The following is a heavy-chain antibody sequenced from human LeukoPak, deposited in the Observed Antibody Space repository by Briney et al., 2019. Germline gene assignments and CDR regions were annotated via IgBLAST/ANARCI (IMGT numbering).Heavy chain of an antibody. CDR2: IYHSGST. Sequence: SETLSLTCAVSGGSISSGGYSWSWIRQPPGKGLEWIGYIYHSGSTYYNPSLKSRVTISVDRSKNQFSLKLSSVTAADTAVYYCARVIGRDGYNYAVVDYWGQGTLVTVSS. J-gene: IGHJ4*02. CDR1: GGSISSGGYS. D-gene: IGHD5-24*01. V-gene: IGHV4-30-2*01. CDR3: ARVIGRDGYNYAVVDY.